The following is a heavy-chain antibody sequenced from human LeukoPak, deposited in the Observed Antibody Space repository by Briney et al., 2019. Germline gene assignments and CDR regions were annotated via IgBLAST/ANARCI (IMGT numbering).Heavy chain of an antibody. Sequence: GGSLRLSCAASGFTVSSYATNWVRQAPGKGLEWVSAISGSGGSTYYADSVKGRFTISRDNSKNTLYLQMNSLRSEDTAVYYCARFPPLYYDSSGYYLPDDAFDIWGQGTMVTVSS. CDR2: ISGSGGST. V-gene: IGHV3-23*01. D-gene: IGHD3-22*01. CDR1: GFTVSSYA. J-gene: IGHJ3*02. CDR3: ARFPPLYYDSSGYYLPDDAFDI.